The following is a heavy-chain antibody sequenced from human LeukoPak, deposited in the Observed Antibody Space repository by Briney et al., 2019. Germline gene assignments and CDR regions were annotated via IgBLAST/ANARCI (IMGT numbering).Heavy chain of an antibody. V-gene: IGHV5-51*01. Sequence: GESLKISCKGSGYSFTSYWIGWVRQMPGKGLEWMGIIYPGDSDTRYSPSFQGQVTISADKSISIAYLQWSSLKASDTAMYYCARLWYYDSSGYYSDFRFDYWGQGTLVTVSS. D-gene: IGHD3-22*01. J-gene: IGHJ4*02. CDR1: GYSFTSYW. CDR2: IYPGDSDT. CDR3: ARLWYYDSSGYYSDFRFDY.